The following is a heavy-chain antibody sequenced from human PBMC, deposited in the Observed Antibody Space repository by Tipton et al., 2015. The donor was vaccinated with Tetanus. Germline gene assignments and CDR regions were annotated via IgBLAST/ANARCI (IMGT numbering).Heavy chain of an antibody. Sequence: TLSLTCAVYGGSFSGYYWSWIRQPPGKGLEWIGEINHSGSTNYNPSLKSQVTISVDTSKNQFSLKLSSVTAADTAVYYCARVYCSGGSCYDGWGDWGQGTLVTVSS. J-gene: IGHJ4*02. CDR2: INHSGST. CDR3: ARVYCSGGSCYDGWGD. CDR1: GGSFSGYY. D-gene: IGHD2-15*01. V-gene: IGHV4-34*01.